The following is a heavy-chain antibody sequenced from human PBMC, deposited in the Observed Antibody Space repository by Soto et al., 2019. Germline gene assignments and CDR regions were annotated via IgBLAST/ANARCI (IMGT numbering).Heavy chain of an antibody. Sequence: QVQLVQSGAEVKNPGASVKVSCKASGYTFTRYGIGWARQAPGQGLEWMGWINTYNGNTNYAQNAQARVTLTTDTSTSTAYMELRSLRSNDTAIYYCAMVDVYVTPTPQDVWGQGTTVIVSS. CDR2: INTYNGNT. D-gene: IGHD3-16*01. CDR3: AMVDVYVTPTPQDV. J-gene: IGHJ6*02. V-gene: IGHV1-18*01. CDR1: GYTFTRYG.